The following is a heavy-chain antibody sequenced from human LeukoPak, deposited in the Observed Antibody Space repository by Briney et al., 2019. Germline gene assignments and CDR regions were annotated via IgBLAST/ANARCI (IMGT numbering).Heavy chain of an antibody. CDR2: IIPIFGTA. D-gene: IGHD3-10*01. CDR1: GGTFSSYA. J-gene: IGHJ5*02. CDR3: GVGGSLRYNWFDP. V-gene: IGHV1-69*06. Sequence: GASVKVSCKASGGTFSSYAISWVRQAPGQGLEWMGGIIPIFGTANYAQKFQGRVTITADKSTSTAYMELSSLRSEDTAVYYCGVGGSLRYNWFDPWGQGTLVTVSS.